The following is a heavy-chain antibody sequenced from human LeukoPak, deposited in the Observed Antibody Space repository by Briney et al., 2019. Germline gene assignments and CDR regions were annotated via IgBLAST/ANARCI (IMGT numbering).Heavy chain of an antibody. CDR2: ISSSSSYI. CDR3: ARERGPFDAFDI. CDR1: RFTFNSYA. Sequence: GGSLRLSCAASRFTFNSYAMNWVRQAPGKGLEWVSSISSSSSYIYYADSVKGRFTISRDNAKNSLYLQMNSLRAEDTAVYYCARERGPFDAFDIWGQGTMVTVSS. V-gene: IGHV3-21*01. J-gene: IGHJ3*02.